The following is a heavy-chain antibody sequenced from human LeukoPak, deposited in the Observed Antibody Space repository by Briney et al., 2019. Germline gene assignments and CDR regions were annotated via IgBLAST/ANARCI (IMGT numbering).Heavy chain of an antibody. CDR1: GFTFSNAW. CDR2: IKSKTDGGTT. J-gene: IGHJ6*03. V-gene: IGHV3-15*01. CDR3: TKYYYYYYMDV. Sequence: GGSLRLSCAASGFTFSNAWMSWVRQAPGKGLGWVGRIKSKTDGGTTDYAAPVKGRFTISRGDSKNTLYLQMNSLKTEDTAVYYCTKYYYYYYMDVWGKGTTVTVSS.